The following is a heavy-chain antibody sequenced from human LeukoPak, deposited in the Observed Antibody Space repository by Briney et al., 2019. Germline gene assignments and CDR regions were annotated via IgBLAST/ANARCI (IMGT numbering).Heavy chain of an antibody. J-gene: IGHJ4*02. CDR1: GYTFIGYY. V-gene: IGHV1-2*06. CDR3: ALAKMSGAFDS. D-gene: IGHD3-3*02. Sequence: ASVKVSCKASGYTFIGYYIHWIRQAPGQGLEWMGRINPNTGGTNYAQNFQGRVTMTRDTSISTAYMDLSSLRSDDTAVYYCALAKMSGAFDSWGQGTLVIVSS. CDR2: INPNTGGT.